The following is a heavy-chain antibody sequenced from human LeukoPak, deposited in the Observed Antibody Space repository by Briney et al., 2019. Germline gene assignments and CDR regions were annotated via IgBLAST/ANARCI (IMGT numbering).Heavy chain of an antibody. Sequence: ASVKVSCKASGYTFTSYYMHWVRQAPGQGLEWMGIVNPSGGSTSYAQKFQGRVTMTRDTSTSTVYMELSSLRSEDTAVYYCARDMSRVAAKDYWGQGTLVTVSS. V-gene: IGHV1-46*01. CDR3: ARDMSRVAAKDY. CDR2: VNPSGGST. D-gene: IGHD2-15*01. J-gene: IGHJ4*02. CDR1: GYTFTSYY.